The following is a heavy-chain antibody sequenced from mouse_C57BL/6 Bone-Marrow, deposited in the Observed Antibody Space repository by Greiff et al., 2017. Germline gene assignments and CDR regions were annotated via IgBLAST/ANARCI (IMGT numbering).Heavy chain of an antibody. D-gene: IGHD1-1*01. CDR2: IDPSDSYT. J-gene: IGHJ3*01. V-gene: IGHV1-69*01. CDR3: ARLRYYGSSYDAY. Sequence: VQLQQPGAELVMPGASVKLSCKASGYTFTSYWMHWVKQRPGQGLEWIGEIDPSDSYTNYNQKFKGKSTLTVDKSSSTAYMQLSSLTSEDSAVYYCARLRYYGSSYDAYWGQGTLVTVSA. CDR1: GYTFTSYW.